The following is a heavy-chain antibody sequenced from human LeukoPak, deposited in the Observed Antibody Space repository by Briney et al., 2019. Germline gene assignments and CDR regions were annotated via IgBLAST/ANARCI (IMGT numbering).Heavy chain of an antibody. CDR1: GYTFTVYY. V-gene: IGHV1-2*02. CDR3: ARDLEAAAKFPIDY. CDR2: INPNSGGT. D-gene: IGHD6-13*01. J-gene: IGHJ4*02. Sequence: ASVKVSFKASGYTFTVYYMHWVRQAPGQGLEWMGWINPNSGGTNYAQKFQGRVTMTRDTSISTAYMELSRLRSDDTAVYYCARDLEAAAKFPIDYWGQGTLVTVSS.